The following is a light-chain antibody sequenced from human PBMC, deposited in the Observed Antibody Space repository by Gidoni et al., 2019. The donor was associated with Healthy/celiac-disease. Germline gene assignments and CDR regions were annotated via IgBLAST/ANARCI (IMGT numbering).Light chain of an antibody. V-gene: IGKV3-15*01. J-gene: IGKJ3*01. CDR1: QSVSSN. CDR2: GAS. CDR3: QQYNNWPLT. Sequence: VMTPSPATLSVSPGGRATLSCRASQSVSSNLAWYQQTPGQAPRLLIYGASTRATAIPARFSGSGSGTEFTLTISSLQSEDFAVDSCQQYNNWPLTFXPXTKVDIK.